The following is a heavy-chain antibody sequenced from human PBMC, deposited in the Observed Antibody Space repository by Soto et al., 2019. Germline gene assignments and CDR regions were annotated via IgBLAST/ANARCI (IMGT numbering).Heavy chain of an antibody. V-gene: IGHV1-69*01. Sequence: QVQLVQSGAEVRKPGSSVKVSCKASGGSFSSFAFSWVRQAPGQGLEWMGGIIPMFGSANYAQEFLGRVTFTADDSTRTAYMEISGLTFEDTAFYYCAVSLYGVVLHYYYRMDVWGPGTSVTVSS. CDR1: GGSFSSFA. J-gene: IGHJ6*02. CDR3: AVSLYGVVLHYYYRMDV. CDR2: IIPMFGSA. D-gene: IGHD3-3*01.